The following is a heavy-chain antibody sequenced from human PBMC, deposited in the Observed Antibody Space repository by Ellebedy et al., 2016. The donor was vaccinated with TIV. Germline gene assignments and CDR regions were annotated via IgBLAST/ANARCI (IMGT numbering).Heavy chain of an antibody. V-gene: IGHV4-59*01. Sequence: MPSETLSLTCTVSGGSISSYYWSWIRQPPGKGLEWIGYIYYSGSTNYNPSPKSRVTISVDTSKNQFPLKLSSVTAAETAVYYCARANQSPGILRYFDWFDYWGQGTLVTVSS. J-gene: IGHJ4*02. CDR2: IYYSGST. CDR3: ARANQSPGILRYFDWFDY. CDR1: GGSISSYY. D-gene: IGHD3-9*01.